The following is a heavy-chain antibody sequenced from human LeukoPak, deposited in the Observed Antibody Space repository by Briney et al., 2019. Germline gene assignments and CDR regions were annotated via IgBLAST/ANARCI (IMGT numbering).Heavy chain of an antibody. Sequence: GGSLRLSCAASGFTFSSYEMNWVRQAPGKGLEWVSYISSSGSTIYYADSVKGRFTISRDSAKNSLYLQMNSLRAEDTAVYYCARNDYSSSSYFYWGQGTLVTVSS. V-gene: IGHV3-48*03. CDR3: ARNDYSSSSYFY. CDR1: GFTFSSYE. CDR2: ISSSGSTI. D-gene: IGHD6-6*01. J-gene: IGHJ4*02.